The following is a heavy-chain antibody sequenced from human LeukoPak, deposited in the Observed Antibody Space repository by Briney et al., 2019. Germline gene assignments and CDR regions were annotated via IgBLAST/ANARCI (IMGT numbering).Heavy chain of an antibody. CDR3: ARDYCSSTSCYRNYYYYGMDV. D-gene: IGHD2-2*02. J-gene: IGHJ6*02. V-gene: IGHV3-74*01. Sequence: PGGSLRLSCAASGLTFSSHWMHWVRQAPGKGLVWVSRITNDGSSTTYADSVKGRFTISRDNAKNSLYLQMNSLRAEDTAVYYCARDYCSSTSCYRNYYYYGMDVWGQGTTVTVSS. CDR2: ITNDGSST. CDR1: GLTFSSHW.